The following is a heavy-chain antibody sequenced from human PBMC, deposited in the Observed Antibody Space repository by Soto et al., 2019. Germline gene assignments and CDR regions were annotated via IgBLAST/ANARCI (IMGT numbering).Heavy chain of an antibody. J-gene: IGHJ6*02. V-gene: IGHV1-18*01. Sequence: QVQLVQSGAEVKKPGASVKVSRKASGYTFTSYGISWVRQAPGQGLEWMGWISAYNGNTNYAQKLQGRVTMTTDTSTSTAYMELRSLRSDDTAVYYCARDRDSTLIYYYYYYGMDVWGQGTTVTVSS. D-gene: IGHD6-13*01. CDR3: ARDRDSTLIYYYYYYGMDV. CDR2: ISAYNGNT. CDR1: GYTFTSYG.